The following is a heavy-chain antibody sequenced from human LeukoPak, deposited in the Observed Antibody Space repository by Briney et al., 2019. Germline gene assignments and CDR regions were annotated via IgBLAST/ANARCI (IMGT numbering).Heavy chain of an antibody. CDR3: ARSPRSGWYGDFDY. V-gene: IGHV3-48*01. J-gene: IGHJ4*02. Sequence: GGSLRLSCEASGFTFSSHSMTWVRQAPGKTLEWISYIGHAGSPAHYADSVRGRFTISRDNARNSLYLQMNSLTVEDTAVYYCARSPRSGWYGDFDYWGQGTLVTVSS. CDR2: IGHAGSPA. D-gene: IGHD6-19*01. CDR1: GFTFSSHS.